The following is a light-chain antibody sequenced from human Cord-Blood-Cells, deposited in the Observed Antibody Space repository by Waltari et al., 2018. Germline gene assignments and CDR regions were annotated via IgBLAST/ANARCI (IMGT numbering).Light chain of an antibody. Sequence: EIVLTQSPATLSVSPGERANLPCRASQSVSSNLAWYQQKPGQAPRLLIYGASTRATGIPARFSGSGSGTEFTLTISSLQSEDFAVYYCQQYNNWPPMYTFGQGTKLEIK. V-gene: IGKV3-15*01. CDR1: QSVSSN. CDR3: QQYNNWPPMYT. J-gene: IGKJ2*01. CDR2: GAS.